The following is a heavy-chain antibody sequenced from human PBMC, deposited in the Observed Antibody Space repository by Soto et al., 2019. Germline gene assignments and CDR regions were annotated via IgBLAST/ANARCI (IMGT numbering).Heavy chain of an antibody. V-gene: IGHV3-53*01. CDR2: IYSGGST. J-gene: IGHJ6*02. CDR3: AMTTVTRPPDDSYYGMDV. CDR1: GFTVSSNY. Sequence: EVQLVESGGGLIQPGGSLRLSCAASGFTVSSNYMSWVRQAPGKGLECVSVIYSGGSTYYADSVKGRFTISRDNSKNPRYLQMNSLRAEDPAVYYCAMTTVTRPPDDSYYGMDVWGQGTTVTVSS. D-gene: IGHD4-17*01.